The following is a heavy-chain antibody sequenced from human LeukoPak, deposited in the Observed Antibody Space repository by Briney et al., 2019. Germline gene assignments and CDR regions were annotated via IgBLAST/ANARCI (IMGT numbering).Heavy chain of an antibody. CDR1: GYTFTAYY. V-gene: IGHV1-2*02. J-gene: IGHJ6*04. CDR2: INPNSGGT. D-gene: IGHD2-2*01. CDR3: AKARGLYCSSTSCYDCDV. Sequence: GASVKVSCKASGYTFTAYYIHWVRRAPGQGLEWMGWINPNSGGTNYAQKFQGRVTLTRDTSITTAYMELNRLRSDDTAVYYCAKARGLYCSSTSCYDCDVWGKGTTVTVSS.